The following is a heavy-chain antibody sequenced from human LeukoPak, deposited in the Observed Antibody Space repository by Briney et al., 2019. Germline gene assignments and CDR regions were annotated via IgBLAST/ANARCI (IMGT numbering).Heavy chain of an antibody. J-gene: IGHJ4*02. CDR1: GFTFSSYG. V-gene: IGHV3-30*02. CDR3: AKDHQAASAGTSLYY. Sequence: GGSLRLSCAASGFTFSSYGMYWVRQAPGKGLEWVAFIRNDGSNKYYADSVKGRFTISRDNSKNTLYLQMNSLRADDTALYYCAKDHQAASAGTSLYYWGQGTLVTVSS. D-gene: IGHD6-13*01. CDR2: IRNDGSNK.